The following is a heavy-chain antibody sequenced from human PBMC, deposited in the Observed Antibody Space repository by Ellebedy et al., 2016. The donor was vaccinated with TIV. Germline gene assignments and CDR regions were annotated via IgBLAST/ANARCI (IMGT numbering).Heavy chain of an antibody. CDR3: ARDRIVGSSSPYYNGMDV. J-gene: IGHJ6*02. V-gene: IGHV1-46*01. Sequence: AVSVKVSCKASGYTFTSYYMHWVRQAPGQGLEWMGVIDPSGGSTDYAQKFQGRVTMTRDTSTSTVYMELSSLRSDDTAVYYCARDRIVGSSSPYYNGMDVWGQGTTATVSS. D-gene: IGHD1-26*01. CDR2: IDPSGGST. CDR1: GYTFTSYY.